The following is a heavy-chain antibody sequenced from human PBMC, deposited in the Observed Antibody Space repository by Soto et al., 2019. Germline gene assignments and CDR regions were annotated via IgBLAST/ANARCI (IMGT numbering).Heavy chain of an antibody. V-gene: IGHV1-2*02. J-gene: IGHJ5*02. D-gene: IGHD1-26*01. Sequence: RASVKVSCKASGYTFTGYYMHWVRQAPGQGLEWMGWINPNSGGTNYAQKFQGRVTMTRDTSISTAYMELSRLRSDDTAVYYCARGIGVRGSYVTQSWGQGTLVTVSS. CDR3: ARGIGVRGSYVTQS. CDR2: INPNSGGT. CDR1: GYTFTGYY.